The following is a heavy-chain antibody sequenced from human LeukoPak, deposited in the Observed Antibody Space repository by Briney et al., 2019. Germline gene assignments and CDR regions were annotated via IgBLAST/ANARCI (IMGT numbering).Heavy chain of an antibody. CDR1: GYTFTGYY. J-gene: IGHJ4*02. CDR3: ARDRYGDGFAHFDY. D-gene: IGHD5-24*01. Sequence: ASVTVSCKASGYTFTGYYIHWVRQAPGQGLEWMGWIYPYSGDTNYAQNFQGRVTMTRDTSISTAYMELSSLKSDDTAVYYCARDRYGDGFAHFDYWGQGALVTVSS. V-gene: IGHV1-2*02. CDR2: IYPYSGDT.